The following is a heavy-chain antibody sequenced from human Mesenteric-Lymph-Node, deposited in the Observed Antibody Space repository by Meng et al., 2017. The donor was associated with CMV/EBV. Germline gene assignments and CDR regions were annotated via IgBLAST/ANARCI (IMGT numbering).Heavy chain of an antibody. CDR1: GFTFSSYA. V-gene: IGHV3-20*04. J-gene: IGHJ6*02. D-gene: IGHD2-2*01. Sequence: GGSLRLSCAASGFTFSSYAMSWVRQAPGKGLEWVSGINWNGGSTGYADSVKGRFTISRDNAKNSLYLQMNSLRAEDTALYYCARGEYCSSTSCYLMEYYYYYYGMDVWGQGTTVTVSS. CDR2: INWNGGST. CDR3: ARGEYCSSTSCYLMEYYYYYYGMDV.